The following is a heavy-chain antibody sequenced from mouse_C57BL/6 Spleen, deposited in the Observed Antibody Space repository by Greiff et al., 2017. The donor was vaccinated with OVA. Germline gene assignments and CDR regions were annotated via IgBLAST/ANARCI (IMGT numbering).Heavy chain of an antibody. J-gene: IGHJ4*01. CDR3: ARSDGYYPYYAMDY. D-gene: IGHD2-3*01. CDR2: IWTGGGT. V-gene: IGHV2-9-1*01. CDR1: GFSLTSYA. Sequence: VQLQESGPGLVAPSQSLSITCTVSGFSLTSYAISWVRQPPGTGLEWLGVIWTGGGTNYNSALKSRLSISKDNSKSQVFLKMNSLQTDDTARYYCARSDGYYPYYAMDYWGQGTSVTVSS.